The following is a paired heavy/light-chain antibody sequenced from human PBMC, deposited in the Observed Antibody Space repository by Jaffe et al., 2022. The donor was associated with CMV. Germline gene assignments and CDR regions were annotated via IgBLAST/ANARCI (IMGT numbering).Heavy chain of an antibody. CDR1: GFTFSNIW. CDR3: VRLVVPPATYNWFDP. D-gene: IGHD2-2*01. CDR2: IKPDGSQK. V-gene: IGHV3-7*03. Sequence: EVQLVESGGALVQPGGSLRLSCVASGFTFSNIWMGWVRQTPGKGLEWVAHIKPDGSQKFYADSLEGRFTISRDNAKKSVSLQMNSLRVEDTAVYYCVRLVVPPATYNWFDPWGQGTLVTVSS. J-gene: IGHJ5*02.
Light chain of an antibody. Sequence: ALQMTQSPSSLSASVGDRVTITCRTSQGISHDLGWYQHKPGKAPKVLIYGATTLQTGVSPRFSGSGSGTDFTLTISSLQPEDSATYYCLQDNTYPWTFGPGTKVEIK. CDR2: GAT. CDR3: LQDNTYPWT. V-gene: IGKV1-6*01. CDR1: QGISHD. J-gene: IGKJ1*01.